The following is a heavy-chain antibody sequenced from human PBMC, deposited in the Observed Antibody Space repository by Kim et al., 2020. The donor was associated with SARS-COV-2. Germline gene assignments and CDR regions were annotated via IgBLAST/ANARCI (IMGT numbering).Heavy chain of an antibody. D-gene: IGHD6-13*01. V-gene: IGHV1-69*04. J-gene: IGHJ4*02. Sequence: AQKFQGRVTITADKSTSTAYMELSSLRSEDTAVYYCARDQSVLAAAGIGYWGQGTLVTVSS. CDR3: ARDQSVLAAAGIGY.